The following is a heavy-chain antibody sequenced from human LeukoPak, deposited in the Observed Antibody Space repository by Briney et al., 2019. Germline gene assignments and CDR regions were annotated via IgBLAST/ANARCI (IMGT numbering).Heavy chain of an antibody. V-gene: IGHV3-23*01. Sequence: GGSLRLSCAASGCTFSSYAMSWVRQAPGKGLEWVSAISGSGGSTYYADSVKGRFTISRDNSKNTLYLQMNSLKAEDTAVYYCAKARSAYDSSGHDAFGIWGQGTMVTVSS. CDR1: GCTFSSYA. J-gene: IGHJ3*02. CDR3: AKARSAYDSSGHDAFGI. D-gene: IGHD3-22*01. CDR2: ISGSGGST.